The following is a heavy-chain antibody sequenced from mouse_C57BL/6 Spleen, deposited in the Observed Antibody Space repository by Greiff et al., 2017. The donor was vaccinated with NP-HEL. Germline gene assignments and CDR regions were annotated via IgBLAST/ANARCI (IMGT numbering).Heavy chain of an antibody. V-gene: IGHV1-78*01. D-gene: IGHD2-14*01. CDR3: ARALRDRYYAMDY. CDR2: IYPRDGST. CDR1: GYTFTDHT. J-gene: IGHJ4*01. Sequence: QVQLQESDAELVKPGASVKISCKVSGYTFTDHTIHWVKQRPEQGLEWIGYIYPRDGSTKYNEKFKGKATLTADKSSSTAYMQLNSLTSEDSAVYFCARALRDRYYAMDYWGQGTSVTVSS.